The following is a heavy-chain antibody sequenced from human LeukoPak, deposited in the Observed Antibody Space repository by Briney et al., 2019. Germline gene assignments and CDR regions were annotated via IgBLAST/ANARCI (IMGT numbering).Heavy chain of an antibody. CDR2: IWYDGSNK. D-gene: IGHD3-22*01. J-gene: IGHJ4*02. CDR3: ARIPGDYYDSSGSYFDY. Sequence: GGSLRLSCAASGFTSSSYGMHWVRQAPGKGLEWVAVIWYDGSNKYYADSVKGRFTISRDNSKNTLYLQMNSLRAEDTAVYYCARIPGDYYDSSGSYFDYWGQGTLVTVSS. V-gene: IGHV3-33*01. CDR1: GFTSSSYG.